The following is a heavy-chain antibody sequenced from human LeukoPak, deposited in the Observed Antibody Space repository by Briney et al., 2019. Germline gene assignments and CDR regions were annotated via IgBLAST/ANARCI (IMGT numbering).Heavy chain of an antibody. CDR3: AKGSEYCSSTRCVSHAFHI. Sequence: PGGSLRLSCAASGFTFSSYAMSWVRQAPGKGLEWISTISGSGDNTYYADSVKGRFTISRDNSKNTLYLQMNSLRAEDTAVYFCAKGSEYCSSTRCVSHAFHIWGQGTMVTVSS. D-gene: IGHD2-2*01. V-gene: IGHV3-23*01. CDR2: ISGSGDNT. CDR1: GFTFSSYA. J-gene: IGHJ3*02.